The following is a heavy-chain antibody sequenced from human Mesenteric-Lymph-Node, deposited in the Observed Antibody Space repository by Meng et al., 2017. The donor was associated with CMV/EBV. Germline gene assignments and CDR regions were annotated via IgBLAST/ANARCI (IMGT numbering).Heavy chain of an antibody. CDR1: GFTFSSYS. V-gene: IGHV3-48*04. Sequence: GGSLRLSCAASGFTFSSYSMNWVRQAPGKGLEWVSYISSSSSTIYYADSVKGRFTISRDNAKNSLHLQMNSLRAEDTALYYCAKDLAGGVGVSYLFYYYGMDVWGQGTTVTVSS. D-gene: IGHD1-26*01. CDR3: AKDLAGGVGVSYLFYYYGMDV. CDR2: ISSSSSTI. J-gene: IGHJ6*02.